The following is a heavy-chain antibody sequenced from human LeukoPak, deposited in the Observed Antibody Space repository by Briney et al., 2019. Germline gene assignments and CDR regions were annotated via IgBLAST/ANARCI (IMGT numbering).Heavy chain of an antibody. Sequence: GGSLRLSCAASGFTFSSYWMHWVRQAPGKGLVWVSHINTDGTGTTYADSVKGRFTISRDNAKNTLYLQMNSLRAEDTAVYYCARLMSTVTEGFDHWGQGTLVTVSS. V-gene: IGHV3-74*01. D-gene: IGHD4-11*01. CDR3: ARLMSTVTEGFDH. CDR1: GFTFSSYW. CDR2: INTDGTGT. J-gene: IGHJ5*02.